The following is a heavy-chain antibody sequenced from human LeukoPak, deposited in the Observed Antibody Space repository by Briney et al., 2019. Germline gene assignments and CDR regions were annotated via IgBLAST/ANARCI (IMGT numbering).Heavy chain of an antibody. J-gene: IGHJ4*02. CDR3: ARLCGTYGGAIDY. CDR1: GGLISISTYY. V-gene: IGHV4-39*07. Sequence: SETLSLTCTVSGGLISISTYYWGWIRQPPGKGLEWIGSIYYSGTTHYNPSLKSRVTIAVDTSKNQFSLKLNSVTAADTAVYYCARLCGTYGGAIDYWGQGTLVTVSS. CDR2: IYYSGTT. D-gene: IGHD1-26*01.